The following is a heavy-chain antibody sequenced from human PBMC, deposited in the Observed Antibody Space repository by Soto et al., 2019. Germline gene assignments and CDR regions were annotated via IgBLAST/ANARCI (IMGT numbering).Heavy chain of an antibody. V-gene: IGHV1-18*01. CDR3: AREMVRGVGSDY. J-gene: IGHJ4*02. D-gene: IGHD3-10*01. CDR2: ISTYNGNT. CDR1: GYTFTSYG. Sequence: QVQLVQSGAEVKKPGASVKVSCKASGYTFTSYGISWVRQAPGQGLEWMGWISTYNGNTKYEQKLQGRVTMTTDTTTSTEYMELRSLRSDDTAVFYCAREMVRGVGSDYWGQGTLLTVSS.